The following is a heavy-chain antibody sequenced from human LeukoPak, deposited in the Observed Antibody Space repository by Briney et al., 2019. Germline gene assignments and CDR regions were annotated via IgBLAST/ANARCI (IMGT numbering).Heavy chain of an antibody. CDR1: GFTFSSYG. D-gene: IGHD2-2*01. CDR2: IWYDGSNK. V-gene: IGHV3-33*01. J-gene: IGHJ6*04. CDR3: ARDRKGCSSTSCPLKNYYYYYGMDV. Sequence: GGSLRLSCAASGFTFSSYGMHWVRQAPGKGLEWVAVIWYDGSNKYYADSVKGRFTISRDNSKNTLYLQMNSLRAEDTAVYYCARDRKGCSSTSCPLKNYYYYYGMDVWGKGTTVTVSS.